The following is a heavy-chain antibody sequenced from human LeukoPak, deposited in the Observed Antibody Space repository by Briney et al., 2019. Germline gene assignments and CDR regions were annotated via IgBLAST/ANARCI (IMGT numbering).Heavy chain of an antibody. Sequence: SETLSLTCTVSGGSISSSSYYWGWIRQPPGKGLEWIGSIYYSGSTYYNPSLKSRVTISVDKSKNQLSLKLSSVTAVDTAVYYCARDNYDNSGYYFDYWGQGTLVTVSS. CDR2: IYYSGST. CDR3: ARDNYDNSGYYFDY. J-gene: IGHJ4*02. D-gene: IGHD3-22*01. CDR1: GGSISSSSYY. V-gene: IGHV4-39*07.